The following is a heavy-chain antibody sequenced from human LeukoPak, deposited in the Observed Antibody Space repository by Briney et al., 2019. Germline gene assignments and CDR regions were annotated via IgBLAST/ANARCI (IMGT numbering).Heavy chain of an antibody. V-gene: IGHV1-69*05. Sequence: GASVKVSCKASGGTFINYALSWVRQAPGQGLEWMGGIIPIFGTANYAQKFQGRVTITTDESTSTAYMELRSLRSDDTAVYYCARDSRYCSSTSCLFDYWGQGTLVTVSS. CDR1: GGTFINYA. CDR2: IIPIFGTA. D-gene: IGHD2-2*01. J-gene: IGHJ4*02. CDR3: ARDSRYCSSTSCLFDY.